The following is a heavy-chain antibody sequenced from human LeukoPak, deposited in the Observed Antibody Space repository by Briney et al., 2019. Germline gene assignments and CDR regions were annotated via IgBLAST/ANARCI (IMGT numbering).Heavy chain of an antibody. V-gene: IGHV3-23*01. J-gene: IGHJ4*02. CDR3: AKGASYFDY. Sequence: GGTLRLSCAASGFPFSSYAMSWVRQPPGKGLEWVSPITNSGGTTYYADSVKGRFTISRDNSKNTLYLQMNSLGAEDTAVYYCAKGASYFDYWGQGTLVTVSS. CDR1: GFPFSSYA. CDR2: ITNSGGTT.